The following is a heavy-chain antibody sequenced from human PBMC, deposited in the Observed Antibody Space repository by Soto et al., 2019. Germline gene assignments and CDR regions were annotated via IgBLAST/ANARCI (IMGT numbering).Heavy chain of an antibody. CDR1: GYSFTSYC. Sequence: GESLNISCKGSGYSFTSYCIGWVRQMPGKGLEWMGIIYPGDSDTRYSPSFQGQVTISADKSISTAYLQWSSLKASDTAMYYCARLNAVLDPHYYYGMDVWGQGTTVTVSS. V-gene: IGHV5-51*01. D-gene: IGHD2-2*02. J-gene: IGHJ6*02. CDR2: IYPGDSDT. CDR3: ARLNAVLDPHYYYGMDV.